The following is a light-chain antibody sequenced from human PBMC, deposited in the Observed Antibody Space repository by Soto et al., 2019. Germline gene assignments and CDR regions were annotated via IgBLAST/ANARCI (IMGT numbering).Light chain of an antibody. V-gene: IGKV1-39*01. CDR3: QQSYSTHWT. CDR1: QSISSY. Sequence: DIQMTQSPSSLSASVGDRVTITCRVSQSISSYLNWYQQKPGKAPKLLIYAAFILQSGVPSRFRGSGSGTDFTLTISRLQPEDFATYYCQQSYSTHWTFGQGTKVEIK. J-gene: IGKJ1*01. CDR2: AAF.